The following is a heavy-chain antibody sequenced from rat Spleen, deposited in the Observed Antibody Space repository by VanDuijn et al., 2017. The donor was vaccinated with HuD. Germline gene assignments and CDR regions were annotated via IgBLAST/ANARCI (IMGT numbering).Heavy chain of an antibody. J-gene: IGHJ2*01. Sequence: EVQLVESDGGLVQPGRSLKLSCTASGFTLSDYSMAWVRQAPTKGLEWVAFLSYDGSKTFYRDSVKGRFTISRDNAKSTLSLQMDSLRSEDTATYYCARRHYGYTDYFDYWGQGVMVTVSS. D-gene: IGHD1-9*01. CDR1: GFTLSDYS. CDR3: ARRHYGYTDYFDY. V-gene: IGHV5-29*01. CDR2: LSYDGSKT.